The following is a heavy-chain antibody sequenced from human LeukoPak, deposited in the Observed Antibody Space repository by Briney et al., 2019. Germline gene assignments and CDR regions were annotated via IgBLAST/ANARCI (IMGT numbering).Heavy chain of an antibody. Sequence: PSETLSLTRTVSGGSISSSSYYWGWIRQPPGKGLAWIGSFYYSGSTYYNPSLKSRVTISVDTSKNQFSLKLSSVTATDTAVYYCARRRSGNSYVDYWGQGTLVTVSS. CDR2: FYYSGST. D-gene: IGHD5-18*01. CDR3: ARRRSGNSYVDY. CDR1: GGSISSSSYY. V-gene: IGHV4-39*01. J-gene: IGHJ4*02.